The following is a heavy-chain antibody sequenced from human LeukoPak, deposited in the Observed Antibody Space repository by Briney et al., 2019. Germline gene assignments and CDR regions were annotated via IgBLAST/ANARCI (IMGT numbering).Heavy chain of an antibody. D-gene: IGHD2-15*01. J-gene: IGHJ6*03. CDR2: IYFSGST. CDR1: GDSIHNYY. CDR3: AREKAVAPDYYYYVDV. Sequence: SETLSLTCTVSGDSIHNYYWNWTRQPAGKGLEWIGRIYFSGSTSYNPSLKSRLTMSADTSKKQFSLKLTSVTVADTAVYYCAREKAVAPDYYYYVDVWGKGTTVTVSS. V-gene: IGHV4-4*07.